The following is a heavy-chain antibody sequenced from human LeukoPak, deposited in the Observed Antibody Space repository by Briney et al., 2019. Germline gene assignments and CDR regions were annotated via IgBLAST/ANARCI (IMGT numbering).Heavy chain of an antibody. CDR2: INPGGNEI. V-gene: IGHV3-7*01. CDR1: GLTFRSYW. Sequence: GGSLRLSCTFSGLTFRSYWMNWVRQAPGKGLEWVANINPGGNEIRSVDSVKGRSIISRDNAKNSLDLQMSRLRVEDTAVYYCMCWGTDNHWGQGILVSVSS. CDR3: MCWGTDNH. J-gene: IGHJ4*02. D-gene: IGHD7-27*01.